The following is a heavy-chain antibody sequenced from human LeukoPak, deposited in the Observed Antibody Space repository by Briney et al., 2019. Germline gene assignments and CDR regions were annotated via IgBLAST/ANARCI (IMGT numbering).Heavy chain of an antibody. CDR1: GGSFSAYY. CDR2: ISHSGST. CDR3: ATGGTTAVIDY. J-gene: IGHJ4*02. D-gene: IGHD4-23*01. Sequence: SETLSLTCAVYGGSFSAYYWSWIRQPPGKGLEWIGEISHSGSTNYNPSLKSRVTISVDTSKNQFSLKLSSVTAADTAVYYCATGGTTAVIDYWGQGTLVTVSS. V-gene: IGHV4-34*01.